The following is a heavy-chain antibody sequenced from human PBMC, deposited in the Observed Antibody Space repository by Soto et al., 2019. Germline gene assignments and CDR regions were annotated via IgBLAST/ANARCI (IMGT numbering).Heavy chain of an antibody. Sequence: SQTLSLTCAISGDSVSKNGAAWNWIRQSPSRGLEWLGRTYYRSQWHYEYAPSVRGRITINPDTSKNHFSLQLNSVTPEDTALYYCARDPPDFLSGLDCWGQGTLVTVSS. CDR3: ARDPPDFLSGLDC. CDR1: GDSVSKNGAA. CDR2: TYYRSQWHY. D-gene: IGHD1-26*01. V-gene: IGHV6-1*01. J-gene: IGHJ4*02.